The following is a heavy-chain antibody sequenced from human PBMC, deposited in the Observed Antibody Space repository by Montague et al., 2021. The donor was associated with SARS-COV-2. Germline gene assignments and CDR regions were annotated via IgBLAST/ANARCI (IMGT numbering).Heavy chain of an antibody. CDR3: ARDGADYSFAYYHEMDV. J-gene: IGHJ6*02. CDR2: LYTSGST. D-gene: IGHD5-12*01. Sequence: SETLSLTCTVSGGSISSYYWSWIRQSAGKKLEWMGRLYTSGSTYYNPSFKSRVTMSLDTSKNLFSLNLSSMTAADTAVYYCARDGADYSFAYYHEMDVWGQGIAVTVSS. V-gene: IGHV4-4*07. CDR1: GGSISSYY.